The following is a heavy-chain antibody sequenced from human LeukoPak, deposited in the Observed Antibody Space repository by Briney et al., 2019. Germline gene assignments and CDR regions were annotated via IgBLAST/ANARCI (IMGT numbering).Heavy chain of an antibody. V-gene: IGHV4-59*01. J-gene: IGHJ4*02. CDR3: ARGGSRSYTSSTLDY. CDR2: ISYSGST. D-gene: IGHD2-2*01. Sequence: SETLCLTCTVSGGNISSYCWSWFRQPPGKGLEWVGSISYSGSTNYNPSLKSRVNISMDTSKNRFSLKLSSVTDADTAVYYCARGGSRSYTSSTLDYWGQGTLVTVSS. CDR1: GGNISSYC.